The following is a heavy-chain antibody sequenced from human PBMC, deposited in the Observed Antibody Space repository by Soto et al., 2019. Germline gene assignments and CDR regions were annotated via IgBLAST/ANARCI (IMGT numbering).Heavy chain of an antibody. CDR2: INPNSGGT. CDR1: GDTFTIYY. J-gene: IGHJ4*02. Sequence: SVKVSGKASGDTFTIYYMDWGRQAPGQGLEWMGWINPNSGGTNYAQKFQGRVTMTRDTSISTAYMELSRLRSDDTAVYYCARDPRSSGWFPPDYWGQGTLVTVSS. D-gene: IGHD6-19*01. V-gene: IGHV1-2*02. CDR3: ARDPRSSGWFPPDY.